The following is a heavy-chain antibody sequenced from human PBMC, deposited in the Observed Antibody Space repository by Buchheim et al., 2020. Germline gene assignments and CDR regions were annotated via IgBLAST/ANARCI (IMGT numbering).Heavy chain of an antibody. J-gene: IGHJ4*02. CDR1: GFTFSTYA. CDR2: ISGSGGSS. D-gene: IGHD6-13*01. Sequence: EVQLLESGGGLVQPGGSLRLSCAASGFTFSTYAMTWVRQAPGKGLEWVSAISGSGGSSYYADSVQGRFTISRDNSKNTPYLQMNSLRAEDTAIYFCAKFIAAAGSVTDYWGQGTL. CDR3: AKFIAAAGSVTDY. V-gene: IGHV3-23*01.